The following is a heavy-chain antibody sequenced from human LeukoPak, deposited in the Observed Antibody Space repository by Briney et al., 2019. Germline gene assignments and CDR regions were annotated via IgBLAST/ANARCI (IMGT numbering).Heavy chain of an antibody. CDR3: ARVRGSYSFDY. J-gene: IGHJ4*02. D-gene: IGHD1-26*01. Sequence: GGSLRLSCAASRFTFRSYWMSWVRQAPGKGLEWVANIKQDGSEIYYVDSVKGRFTISRDNAKNSLYLQMYSLRAEDTAVYYCARVRGSYSFDYWGQGTLVTVSS. CDR2: IKQDGSEI. V-gene: IGHV3-7*01. CDR1: RFTFRSYW.